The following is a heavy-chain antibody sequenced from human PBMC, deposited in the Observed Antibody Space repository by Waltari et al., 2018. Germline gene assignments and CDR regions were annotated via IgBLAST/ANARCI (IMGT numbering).Heavy chain of an antibody. CDR3: VRVRKMDRPPYGAVAGTGRVYAFDI. J-gene: IGHJ3*02. CDR1: GDSISSYNW. V-gene: IGHV4-4*02. Sequence: QVQLQESGPGLVKHSGTLSLTCAISGDSISSYNWRGWFRQPPGKGMEWTAEIFHTEATDYNPSLKSRVTISLDKSKNHFSLNLTSVTAADTAVYYCVRVRKMDRPPYGAVAGTGRVYAFDIWGQGTMVTVSS. D-gene: IGHD6-19*01. CDR2: IFHTEAT.